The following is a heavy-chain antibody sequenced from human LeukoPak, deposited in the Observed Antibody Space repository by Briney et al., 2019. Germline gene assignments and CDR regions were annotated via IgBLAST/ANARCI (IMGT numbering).Heavy chain of an antibody. Sequence: SETLSLTCTVSGGFISSYYWSWIRQPPGQGLEWIGYIYYSGSTNYNPSLKRRVTISIDTSKNQFSLTLTSVSAADTAVYFCATLVSTRYYFDYWGQGTLVTVSS. V-gene: IGHV4-59*08. J-gene: IGHJ4*02. D-gene: IGHD5/OR15-5a*01. CDR1: GGFISSYY. CDR3: ATLVSTRYYFDY. CDR2: IYYSGST.